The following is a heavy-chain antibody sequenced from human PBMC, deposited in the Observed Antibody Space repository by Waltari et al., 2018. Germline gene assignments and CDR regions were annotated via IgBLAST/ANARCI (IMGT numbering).Heavy chain of an antibody. CDR1: GGSMSGYY. CDR3: ARSYDSSGYYYDY. V-gene: IGHV4-4*07. J-gene: IGHJ4*02. Sequence: QVQLQESGPGLVKPSETLSLTCTVSGGSMSGYYWSWIRQPAGKGLEWIGRIYSIGSTNYNPTLPSRVSMSVDTSKNQFSLGLTSVTAADTAVYYCARSYDSSGYYYDYWGQGTLVTVSS. D-gene: IGHD3-22*01. CDR2: IYSIGST.